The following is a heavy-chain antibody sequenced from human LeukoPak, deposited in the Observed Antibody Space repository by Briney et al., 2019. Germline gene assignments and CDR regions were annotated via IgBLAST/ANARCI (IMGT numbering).Heavy chain of an antibody. CDR3: ARVGWLRYFDY. J-gene: IGHJ4*02. V-gene: IGHV4-34*01. CDR2: INHSGST. D-gene: IGHD5-12*01. Sequence: SETLSLTCAVYGGSFSGYYWSWIRQPPGKGLEWIGEINHSGSTNYNPSLKSRVTISVDTSKNQFSLKLSSVTAADTAVYYCARVGWLRYFDYWGQGTLVIVSS. CDR1: GGSFSGYY.